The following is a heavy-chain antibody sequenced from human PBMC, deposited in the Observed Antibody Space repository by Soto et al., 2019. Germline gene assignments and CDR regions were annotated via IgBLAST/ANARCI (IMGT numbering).Heavy chain of an antibody. J-gene: IGHJ6*02. Sequence: EVQLVESGGGLVQPGGSLRLSCAASGFTFSSYSMNWVRQAPGKGLEWVSYISSSSSTIYYADSVNGRFTISRDKAKTTLYLQINRLRDEGTPVYYYARAPDGATQYSYYYSMDVWGQATTVTASS. CDR1: GFTFSSYS. D-gene: IGHD1-26*01. CDR3: ARAPDGATQYSYYYSMDV. V-gene: IGHV3-48*02. CDR2: ISSSSSTI.